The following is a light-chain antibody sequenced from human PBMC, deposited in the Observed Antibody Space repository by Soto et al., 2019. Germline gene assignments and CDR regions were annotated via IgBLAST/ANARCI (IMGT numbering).Light chain of an antibody. J-gene: IGKJ5*01. CDR2: AAA. V-gene: IGKV1-12*01. CDR1: QDITTW. Sequence: DIQMTQSPSSVSASVGDRVTITCRASQDITTWLAWYQQKPGKPPELLISAAASLQGGAPSRFSGNGSGTEFTLTISSLQPEDSATYFCQQANNYPFTFGQGTRLEIK. CDR3: QQANNYPFT.